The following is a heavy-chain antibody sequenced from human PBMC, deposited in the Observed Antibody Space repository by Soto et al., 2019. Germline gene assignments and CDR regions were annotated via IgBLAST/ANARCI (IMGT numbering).Heavy chain of an antibody. CDR2: ISAYNGNT. CDR1: GYTFTSYG. Sequence: ASVKVSCKASGYTFTSYGISWVRQAPGQGLEWMGWISAYNGNTNYAQKLQGRVTMTTDTSTSTAYMELRSLRSDDTAMYYCARGKMYQPTTTYDYWGQGTLVSVSS. J-gene: IGHJ4*02. D-gene: IGHD1-1*01. CDR3: ARGKMYQPTTTYDY. V-gene: IGHV1-18*01.